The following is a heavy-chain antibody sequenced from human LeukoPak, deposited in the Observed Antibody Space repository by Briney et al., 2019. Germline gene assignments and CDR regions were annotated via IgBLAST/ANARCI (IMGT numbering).Heavy chain of an antibody. J-gene: IGHJ4*02. CDR2: IEWDDDK. Sequence: SGPTLVNPTQTLTLTCTFTGFSLSTSGMRVSWIRQPPGKALEWLALIEWDDDKYYITSLRSRLAISKDTSKNQVVLTMTNMDPVDTATYYCVRMALEYSSSSWVRYFDYWGQGTLVTVSS. V-gene: IGHV2-70*01. CDR1: GFSLSTSGMR. D-gene: IGHD6-6*01. CDR3: VRMALEYSSSSWVRYFDY.